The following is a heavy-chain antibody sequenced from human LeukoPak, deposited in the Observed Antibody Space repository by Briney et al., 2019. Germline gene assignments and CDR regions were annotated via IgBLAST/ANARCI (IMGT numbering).Heavy chain of an antibody. J-gene: IGHJ5*02. Sequence: ASVKVSCKASGYTFTGYYMHWVRQAPGQGLEWMGWINPNSGGTNYAQKFQGRVTMTRDTSISTAYMELSRLRSDDTAVYYCARDPGVSPLNWFDPWGQGTLVTVSS. D-gene: IGHD6-6*01. CDR2: INPNSGGT. CDR3: ARDPGVSPLNWFDP. CDR1: GYTFTGYY. V-gene: IGHV1-2*02.